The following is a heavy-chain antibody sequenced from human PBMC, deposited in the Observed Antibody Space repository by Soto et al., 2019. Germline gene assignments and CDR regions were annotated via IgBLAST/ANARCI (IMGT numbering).Heavy chain of an antibody. Sequence: QVQLVQSGAEVKKPGSSVKVSCKASGGTFSSYAISWVRQAPGQGLEWMGGIIPISGTANYAQKFQGRVMITADESTSTAYMELSSLRSEATAVYYCARSQGSSTSLEIYYYYYYGMDVWGQGTTVTVSS. V-gene: IGHV1-69*01. CDR3: ARSQGSSTSLEIYYYYYYGMDV. CDR1: GGTFSSYA. D-gene: IGHD2-2*01. J-gene: IGHJ6*02. CDR2: IIPISGTA.